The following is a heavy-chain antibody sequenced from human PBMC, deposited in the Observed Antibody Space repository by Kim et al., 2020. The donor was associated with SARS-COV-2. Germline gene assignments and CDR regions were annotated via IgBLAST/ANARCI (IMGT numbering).Heavy chain of an antibody. D-gene: IGHD3-9*01. CDR3: AKGIFP. CDR2: IFESGST. J-gene: IGHJ5*02. Sequence: IFESGSTNYNPSLKSRVAISVDTSKNQFSLNLNSVTAADTAVYYCAKGIFPWGQGTLVTVSS. V-gene: IGHV4-39*07.